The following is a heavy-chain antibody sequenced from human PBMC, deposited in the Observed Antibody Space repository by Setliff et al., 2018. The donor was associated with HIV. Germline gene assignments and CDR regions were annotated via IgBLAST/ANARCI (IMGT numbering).Heavy chain of an antibody. CDR3: ARGWGSPRDSQVRYISLDH. V-gene: IGHV1-69*13. CDR1: GDTYRNYA. CDR2: ISRFFNTT. Sequence: GASVKVSCKASGDTYRNYAVNWVRQAPGQELEWMGAISRFFNTTTYAHNFQGRVTITADESTSTGYMELRSLRSDDTAVYFCARGWGSPRDSQVRYISLDHWGQGSLVTVSS. D-gene: IGHD3-16*01. J-gene: IGHJ4*02.